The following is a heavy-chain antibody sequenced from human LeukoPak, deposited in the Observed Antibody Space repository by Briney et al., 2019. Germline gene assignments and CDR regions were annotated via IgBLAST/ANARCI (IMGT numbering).Heavy chain of an antibody. CDR1: GITFSNSA. CDR3: ARSGGDYLFFDD. D-gene: IGHD2-21*02. Sequence: GGSLRLSCVPSGITFSNSALNWVRQAPGKGLEWVSAISKSGEETYYADSVKGRFTISRDNSKNTLYLQMNSLRAEDTAVYFCARSGGDYLFFDDWGQGTLVTVSS. CDR2: ISKSGEET. J-gene: IGHJ4*02. V-gene: IGHV3-23*01.